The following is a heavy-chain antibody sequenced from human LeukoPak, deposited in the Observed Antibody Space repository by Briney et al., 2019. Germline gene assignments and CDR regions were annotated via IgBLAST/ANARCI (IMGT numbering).Heavy chain of an antibody. CDR2: ISYDETIE. Sequence: GGSLRLSCATSGFTFRSYGMHGVRQAPGRGLEWVATISYDETIEDYADSVKGRFAVSRDNSKNTLYVQMNSLRPEDTAVYYCAKDRYAYGGEGNYFDYWGQGTLVIVSS. CDR3: AKDRYAYGGEGNYFDY. J-gene: IGHJ4*02. D-gene: IGHD3-16*01. V-gene: IGHV3-30*18. CDR1: GFTFRSYG.